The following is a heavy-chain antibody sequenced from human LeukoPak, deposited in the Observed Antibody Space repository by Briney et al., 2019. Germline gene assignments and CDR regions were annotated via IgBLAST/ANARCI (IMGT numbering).Heavy chain of an antibody. V-gene: IGHV3-21*01. Sequence: GGSLRLSCAASGFTFSSYSMNWVRQAPGKGLEWVSSISSSSYIYYADSVKGRFTISRDNAKNSLYLQMNSLRAEDTAVYYCARDPRPVTTSAYYYGMDVWGQGTTVTVSS. J-gene: IGHJ6*02. CDR3: ARDPRPVTTSAYYYGMDV. CDR2: ISSSSYI. D-gene: IGHD4-11*01. CDR1: GFTFSSYS.